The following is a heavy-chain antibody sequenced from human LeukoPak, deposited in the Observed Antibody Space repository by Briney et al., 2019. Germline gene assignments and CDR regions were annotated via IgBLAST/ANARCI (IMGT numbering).Heavy chain of an antibody. D-gene: IGHD2-2*01. J-gene: IGHJ3*02. CDR2: INHSGST. V-gene: IGHV4-34*01. CDR1: GGSFSGYN. CDR3: ARGPLGYCSSTSCSKGAFGI. Sequence: SETLSLTCAVYGGSFSGYNWSWIRQPPGKGLEWIGEINHSGSTNYNPSLKSRVTISVDTSKNQFSLKLTSVTAADTAVYYCARGPLGYCSSTSCSKGAFGIWGQGTMVTVSS.